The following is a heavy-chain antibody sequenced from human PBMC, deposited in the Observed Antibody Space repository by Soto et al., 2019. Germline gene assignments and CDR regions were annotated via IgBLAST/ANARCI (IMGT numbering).Heavy chain of an antibody. V-gene: IGHV3-30-3*01. CDR2: ISYDGSNK. Sequence: QVQLVESGGGVVQPGRSLRLSCAASGFTFSSYAMHWVRQAPGKGLEWVAVISYDGSNKYYADSVKGRFTISRDNSKNTLYLQMNSLRAEDTAVYYCARDAGGTMIVVVRGAFDIWGQGTMVTVSS. D-gene: IGHD3-22*01. CDR1: GFTFSSYA. CDR3: ARDAGGTMIVVVRGAFDI. J-gene: IGHJ3*02.